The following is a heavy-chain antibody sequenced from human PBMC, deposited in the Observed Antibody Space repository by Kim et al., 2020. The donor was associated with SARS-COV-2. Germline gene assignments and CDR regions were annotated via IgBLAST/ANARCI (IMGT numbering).Heavy chain of an antibody. Sequence: SETLSLTCTVSGGSISSYYWTWMRQPPGKGLEWIGFFYDSGNTNYKSSLKSRVTMSVDTSKNQFSLNLTSVTAADTAVYYCATYYGVYYYNWGQGTLVTV. CDR1: GGSISSYY. CDR3: ATYYGVYYYN. D-gene: IGHD2-21*01. CDR2: FYDSGNT. J-gene: IGHJ4*02. V-gene: IGHV4-59*13.